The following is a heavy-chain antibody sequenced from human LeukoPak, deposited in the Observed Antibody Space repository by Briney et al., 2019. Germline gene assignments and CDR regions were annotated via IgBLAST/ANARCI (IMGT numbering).Heavy chain of an antibody. CDR3: ARDTDGSGNRNFDY. J-gene: IGHJ4*02. D-gene: IGHD3-10*01. CDR2: IYHSGST. Sequence: SETLSLTCAVYGGSFSGYYWSWIRQPPGKGLEWIGSIYHSGSTYYNPSLKSRVTISVDTSKNQFSLKLSSVTAADTAVYYCARDTDGSGNRNFDYWGQGTLVTVSS. V-gene: IGHV4-34*01. CDR1: GGSFSGYY.